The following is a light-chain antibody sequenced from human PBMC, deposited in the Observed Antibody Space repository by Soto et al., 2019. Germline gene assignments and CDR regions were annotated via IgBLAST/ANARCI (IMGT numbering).Light chain of an antibody. CDR3: KPSGSPPIP. CDR2: GTS. Sequence: LWPQSPAPLSLSPGARSPLSGGASQSVSSTYLGWYPTQPGQPPRLLMSGTSNRATGTPDRFSGSGSGKDGNLNISSMEPEEGAVDYCKPSGSPPIPVGKGTKVDIK. V-gene: IGKV3-20*01. CDR1: QSVSSTY. J-gene: IGKJ1*01.